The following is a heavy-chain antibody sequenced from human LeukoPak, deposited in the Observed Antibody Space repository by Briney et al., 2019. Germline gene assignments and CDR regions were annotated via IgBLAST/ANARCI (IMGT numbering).Heavy chain of an antibody. CDR2: IYYTGST. V-gene: IGHV4-59*01. CDR1: GGSISSSY. D-gene: IGHD6-19*01. CDR3: ARYSSGWYDAFDI. J-gene: IGHJ3*02. Sequence: SETLSLTCTVSGGSISSSYWSWIRQPPGKGLEWIGYIYYTGSTTYNPSLKSRVTISVDTSKNQFSLKLSSVTAADTAVYYCARYSSGWYDAFDIWGQGTMVTVSS.